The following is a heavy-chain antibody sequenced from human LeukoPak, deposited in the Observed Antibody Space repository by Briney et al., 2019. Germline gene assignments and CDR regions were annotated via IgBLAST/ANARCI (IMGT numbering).Heavy chain of an antibody. CDR1: GGSFSGYY. CDR3: ARGRSTTVTTWYYFDC. V-gene: IGHV4-34*01. J-gene: IGHJ4*02. CDR2: INHSGST. D-gene: IGHD4-17*01. Sequence: PSETLSLTCAVYGGSFSGYYWSWIRQPPGKGLEWIGEINHSGSTNYNPSLKSRVTLSVDTSKNQFSLKLSSVTAADTAVYYCARGRSTTVTTWYYFDCWGQGTLVTVSS.